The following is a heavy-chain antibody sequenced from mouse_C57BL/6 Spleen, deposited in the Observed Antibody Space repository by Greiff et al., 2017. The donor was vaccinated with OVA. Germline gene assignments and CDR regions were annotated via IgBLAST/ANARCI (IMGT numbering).Heavy chain of an antibody. CDR1: GYTFTSSW. CDR2: IDTSDSYT. D-gene: IGHD2-1*01. Sequence: VQLQQPGAELVRPGPSVKLSCKASGYTFTSSWMHWVKQRPGQGLEWIGVIDTSDSYTNYNQKFKGKSTLTVDTSSSTAYMQLSSLTSEDSAVYYCARGGETGNSDYWGQGTTLTVSS. J-gene: IGHJ2*01. V-gene: IGHV1-59*01. CDR3: ARGGETGNSDY.